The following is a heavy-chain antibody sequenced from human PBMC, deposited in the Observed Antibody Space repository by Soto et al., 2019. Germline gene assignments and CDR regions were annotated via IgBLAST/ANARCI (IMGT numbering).Heavy chain of an antibody. Sequence: SETLSLTCTVSGGSVSSGSYYWSWIRQPPGKGLEWIGYIYYSGSTNYNPSLKSRVTISVDTSKNQFSLKLSSVTAADTAVYYCARGVPQGRFSNNWFDPWGQGTLVTVSS. V-gene: IGHV4-61*01. CDR2: IYYSGST. CDR3: ARGVPQGRFSNNWFDP. CDR1: GGSVSSGSYY. J-gene: IGHJ5*02. D-gene: IGHD3-3*01.